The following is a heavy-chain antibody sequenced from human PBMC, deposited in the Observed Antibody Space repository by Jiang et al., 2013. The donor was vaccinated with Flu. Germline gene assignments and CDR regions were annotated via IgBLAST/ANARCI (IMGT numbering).Heavy chain of an antibody. V-gene: IGHV5-51*01. CDR3: ARAPWGDDFWSGYYRYYYYGMDV. CDR2: IYPGDSDT. D-gene: IGHD3-3*01. J-gene: IGHJ6*02. Sequence: PGKGLEWMGIIYPGDSDTIYSPSFQGQVTISADKSISTAYLQWSSQKASDTAIYYCARAPWGDDFWSGYYRYYYYGMDVWGQGTTVTVSS.